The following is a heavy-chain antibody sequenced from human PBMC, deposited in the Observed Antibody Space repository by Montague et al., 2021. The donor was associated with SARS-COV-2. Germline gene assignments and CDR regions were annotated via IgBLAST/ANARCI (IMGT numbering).Heavy chain of an antibody. J-gene: IGHJ4*02. Sequence: SETLSLTCTVSGGSISSYCWSWIRQPPGKGLEWIGYIYYSGSTNYNPSLKSRVTISVDTSKNQFSLKLSSVTAADTAVYYCAREPDYGDYFDYWGQGTLVTVSS. CDR1: GGSISSYC. CDR3: AREPDYGDYFDY. CDR2: IYYSGST. V-gene: IGHV4-59*01. D-gene: IGHD4-17*01.